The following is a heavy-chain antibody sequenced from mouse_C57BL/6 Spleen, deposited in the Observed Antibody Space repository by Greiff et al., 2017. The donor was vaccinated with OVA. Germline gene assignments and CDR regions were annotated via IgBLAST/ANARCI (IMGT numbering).Heavy chain of an antibody. D-gene: IGHD2-5*01. CDR3: ERVYSNDAMDY. CDR1: GYTFTSYW. Sequence: QVHVKQPGAELVKPGASVKLSCKASGYTFTSYWMQWVKQRPGQGLEWIGEIDPSDSYTNYNQKFKGKATLTVDTSSSTAYMQLSSLTSEDAAVYYCERVYSNDAMDYWGQGTSVTVSS. V-gene: IGHV1-50*01. CDR2: IDPSDSYT. J-gene: IGHJ4*01.